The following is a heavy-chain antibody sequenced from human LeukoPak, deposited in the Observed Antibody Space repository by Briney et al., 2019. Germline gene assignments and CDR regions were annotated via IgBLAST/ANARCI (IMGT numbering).Heavy chain of an antibody. CDR1: GYTFTSYD. Sequence: ASVKVSCKASGYTFTSYDINWVRQATGQGLEWMGWINPNSGGTNYAQKFQGRVTMTRDTSISTAYMELSRLRSDDTAVYYCARTKSTVTTYYDFDYWGQGTLVTVSS. V-gene: IGHV1-2*02. CDR2: INPNSGGT. D-gene: IGHD3-16*01. J-gene: IGHJ4*02. CDR3: ARTKSTVTTYYDFDY.